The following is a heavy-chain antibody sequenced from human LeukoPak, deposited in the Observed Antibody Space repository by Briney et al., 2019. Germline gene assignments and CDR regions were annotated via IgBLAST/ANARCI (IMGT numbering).Heavy chain of an antibody. CDR2: INPSGGST. J-gene: IGHJ4*02. Sequence: ASVKVSCKASGYTFTSYYMHWVRQAPGQGLEWMGIINPSGGSTIYAQKFQGRVTMTRDTSTSTVYMELSSLRSEDTAVYYCARPQRAYYYDSSGYYLDYWGQGTLVTVSS. CDR1: GYTFTSYY. V-gene: IGHV1-46*01. D-gene: IGHD3-22*01. CDR3: ARPQRAYYYDSSGYYLDY.